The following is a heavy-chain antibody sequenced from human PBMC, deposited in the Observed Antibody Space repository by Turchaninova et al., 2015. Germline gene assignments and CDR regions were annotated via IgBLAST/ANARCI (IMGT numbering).Heavy chain of an antibody. D-gene: IGHD3-3*01. CDR1: DYSISSGSY. V-gene: IGHV4-38-2*01. Sequence: QVQLQESGPGLVKPSETLSLTCAVSDYSISSGSYWVWIRQPPKKGLEWVGSIFHSASTYYNPSLKSRVTISVDTSKNQFFLKLSSVTAADTAVYYCARRGNYDFVGDVDYWGQGTLVTVSS. J-gene: IGHJ4*02. CDR3: ARRGNYDFVGDVDY. CDR2: IFHSAST.